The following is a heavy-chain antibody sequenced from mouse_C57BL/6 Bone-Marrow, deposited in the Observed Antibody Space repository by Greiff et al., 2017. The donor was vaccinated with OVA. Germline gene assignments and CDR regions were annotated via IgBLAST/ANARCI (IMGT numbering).Heavy chain of an antibody. CDR2: IWSGGST. D-gene: IGHD4-1*01. V-gene: IGHV2-2*01. J-gene: IGHJ3*01. CDR1: GFSLTSYG. CDR3: ARRRDKKLGASWFAY. Sequence: QVQLKESGPGLVQPSQRLSITCTVSGFSLTSYGVHWVRQSPGKGLEWLGVIWSGGSTDYNAAFISRLSISKDNSKSQVFFKMNSLQADDTAIYYCARRRDKKLGASWFAYWGQGTLVTVSA.